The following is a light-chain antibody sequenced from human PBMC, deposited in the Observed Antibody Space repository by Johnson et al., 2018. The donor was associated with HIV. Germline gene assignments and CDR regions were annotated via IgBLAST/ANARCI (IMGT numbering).Light chain of an antibody. CDR2: ENN. J-gene: IGLJ1*01. Sequence: HSALTQPPSVSAAPGQKVTISCSGSSSNIGNNYVSWYQQLPGTAPKLLIYENNKRPSGIPDRFSGSKSGTSATLGITGLQTGDEADYYCGTWDGSLSGYVFGTGTKGTVL. V-gene: IGLV1-51*02. CDR3: GTWDGSLSGYV. CDR1: SSNIGNNY.